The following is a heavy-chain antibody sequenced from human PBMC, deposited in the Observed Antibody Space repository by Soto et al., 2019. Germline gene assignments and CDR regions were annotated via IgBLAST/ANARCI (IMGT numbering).Heavy chain of an antibody. CDR3: AKAPLTSSGSWSDFYPGFDY. J-gene: IGHJ4*02. CDR1: GFTFSNYA. V-gene: IGHV3-23*01. D-gene: IGHD3-3*01. Sequence: PGGSLRLSCAASGFTFSNYAMTWVRQAPGKGLKWVSTISVSGGSTYYADSVKGRFTISRDNSKNTLYLQMNSLRAEDTAVYYCAKAPLTSSGSWSDFYPGFDYWGQGTQVTVSS. CDR2: ISVSGGST.